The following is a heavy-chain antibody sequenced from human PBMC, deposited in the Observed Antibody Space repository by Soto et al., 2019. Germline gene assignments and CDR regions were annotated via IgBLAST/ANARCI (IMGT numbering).Heavy chain of an antibody. D-gene: IGHD6-13*01. CDR2: IIPLFGTT. V-gene: IGHV1-69*01. CDR3: ARGATHGSSWYFWFDP. Sequence: QVQLVESGAEVRMPGSSVKVSCKASGGTFSTYPINWVRQAPGQGLEWMGGIIPLFGTTKYAQKFKGRVTITADESTSTAYMELSSRRAADAAVYYCARGATHGSSWYFWFDPWGQGTLVTVSS. J-gene: IGHJ5*02. CDR1: GGTFSTYP.